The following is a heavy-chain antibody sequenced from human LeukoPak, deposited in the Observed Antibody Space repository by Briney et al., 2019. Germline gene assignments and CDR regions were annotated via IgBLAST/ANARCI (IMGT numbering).Heavy chain of an antibody. CDR3: ARDLRSYSNCDYYYYYMDV. CDR2: IYSGGST. Sequence: GGSLRLSCAASGFTVSSNYMSWVRHAPGKGLEWVSVIYSGGSTYYADSVKGRFTISRDNSKNTLYLQMNSLRAEDTAVYYCARDLRSYSNCDYYYYYMDVWGKGTTVTVSS. CDR1: GFTVSSNY. J-gene: IGHJ6*03. V-gene: IGHV3-53*01. D-gene: IGHD4-11*01.